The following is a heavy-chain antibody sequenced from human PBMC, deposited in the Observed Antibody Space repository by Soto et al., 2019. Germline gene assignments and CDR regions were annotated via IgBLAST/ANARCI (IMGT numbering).Heavy chain of an antibody. CDR3: ARDAIGLHNYYYGMDV. V-gene: IGHV4-31*03. CDR1: GGSISSGGYY. Sequence: KPSETLSLTCTVSGGSISSGGYYWSWIRQHPGKGLEWIGYIYYSGSTYYNPSLKSRVTISVDTSKNQFSLKLSSVTAADTAVYYCARDAIGLHNYYYGMDVWGQGTTVTVSS. D-gene: IGHD2-21*01. CDR2: IYYSGST. J-gene: IGHJ6*02.